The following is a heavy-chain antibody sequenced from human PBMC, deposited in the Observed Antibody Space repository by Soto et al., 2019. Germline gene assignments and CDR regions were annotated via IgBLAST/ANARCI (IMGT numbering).Heavy chain of an antibody. J-gene: IGHJ4*02. Sequence: QVQLVQSGAEVKKPGASVNVSCKASGYTFTSYGISWVRQAPGQGLEWVGWISAYNGNTNYAQKLQGRVTMTTDTSTSTAYMELRSLRADDTAVYYCARDTGSRSYYEFDYWGQGTLVTVSS. CDR3: ARDTGSRSYYEFDY. V-gene: IGHV1-18*01. CDR1: GYTFTSYG. CDR2: ISAYNGNT. D-gene: IGHD3-10*01.